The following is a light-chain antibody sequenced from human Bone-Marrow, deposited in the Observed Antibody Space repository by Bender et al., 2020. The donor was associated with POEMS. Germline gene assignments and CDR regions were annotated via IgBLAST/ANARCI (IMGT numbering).Light chain of an antibody. J-gene: IGLJ3*02. CDR2: DVN. CDR1: SSDVGSYNL. Sequence: QSALTQPASVSGSPGQSITISCTGTSSDVGSYNLVSWYQQMPGKAPQLIIFDVNKRPLGVSNRFSGSKSGNTASLTISGLEADDEADYYCCSYAAGRTFVVFGGGTKLTVL. V-gene: IGLV2-23*02. CDR3: CSYAAGRTFVV.